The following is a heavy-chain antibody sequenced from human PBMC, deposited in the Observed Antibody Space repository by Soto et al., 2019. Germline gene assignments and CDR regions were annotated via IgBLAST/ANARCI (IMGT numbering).Heavy chain of an antibody. CDR1: GGSVSSRSYF. CDR2: IYSSGRP. Sequence: SETLSLTCSVSGGSVSSRSYFGSWFRQYPGKGLAWLGDIYSSGRPNYHPSLKSRVTISIDTSKNLFSLKLTSVTAADTARYYCARDVKDIVVVVVAGPHAGYGMDVWGQGTTVTVS. D-gene: IGHD2-15*01. V-gene: IGHV4-61*01. J-gene: IGHJ6*02. CDR3: ARDVKDIVVVVVAGPHAGYGMDV.